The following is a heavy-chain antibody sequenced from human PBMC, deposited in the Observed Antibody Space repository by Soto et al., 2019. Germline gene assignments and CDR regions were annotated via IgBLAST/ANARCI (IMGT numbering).Heavy chain of an antibody. Sequence: SETLSLTCTISGGSIRGEYHYLMWVRQSPGKGLEWIVHIYYSGDKYLSEALEGRVTMSLATSKNQLPMHLRCVTAADTATYFCHRDRPVGPFSYKGDDGMEVWGQGTKVTVFS. D-gene: IGHD3-3*02. CDR3: HRDRPVGPFSYKGDDGMEV. CDR2: IYYSGDK. CDR1: GGSIRGEYHY. J-gene: IGHJ6*02. V-gene: IGHV4-30-4*01.